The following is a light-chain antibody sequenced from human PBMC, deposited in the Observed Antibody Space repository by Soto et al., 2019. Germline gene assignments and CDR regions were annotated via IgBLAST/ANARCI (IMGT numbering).Light chain of an antibody. V-gene: IGLV2-14*03. CDR1: SSDFGSYNY. CDR2: DVT. Sequence: QSALTQPASVSGSPGQSITISCTGTSSDFGSYNYVSWYQQHPGKAPKLIIYDVTNRPAGISSRFSASKSGDTASLTISVLQADDEADYFCSSYKSTSTPYVFGTGTKVPVL. J-gene: IGLJ1*01. CDR3: SSYKSTSTPYV.